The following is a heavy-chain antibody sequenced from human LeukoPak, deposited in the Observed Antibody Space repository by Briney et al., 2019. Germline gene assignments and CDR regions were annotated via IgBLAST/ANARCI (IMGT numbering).Heavy chain of an antibody. J-gene: IGHJ3*02. CDR2: FYSGGKT. CDR3: ARSIVVGTAGIRRAFDI. Sequence: PGGSLRLSCAASGFTVRSNYMTWVRQAPGKGLDWVSVFYSGGKTYYADSVKGRFTISRDESKNTLFLQMNSLRAEDTAVYFCARSIVVGTAGIRRAFDIWGQGTLVTVSS. D-gene: IGHD2-15*01. CDR1: GFTVRSNY. V-gene: IGHV3-66*01.